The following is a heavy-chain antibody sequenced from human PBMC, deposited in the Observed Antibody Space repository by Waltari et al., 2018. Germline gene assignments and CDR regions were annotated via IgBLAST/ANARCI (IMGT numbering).Heavy chain of an antibody. D-gene: IGHD4-17*01. Sequence: QVQLQGSGPGLVKPSKTLSLTCHVSGDSVTRWTYYLTWIRQPAGRGLEWIGYIYTSGSTNYNPSLKRRLSLSLDASKNEVSLQLGSVTAADTAVYYCARLINYGDYLYFDSWGQGTLVTVSS. CDR2: IYTSGST. CDR1: GDSVTRWTYY. CDR3: ARLINYGDYLYFDS. J-gene: IGHJ5*01. V-gene: IGHV4-61*09.